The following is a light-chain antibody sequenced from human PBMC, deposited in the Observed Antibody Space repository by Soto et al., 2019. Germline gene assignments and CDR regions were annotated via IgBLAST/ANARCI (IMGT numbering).Light chain of an antibody. V-gene: IGLV1-47*01. J-gene: IGLJ1*01. CDR3: AAWDDSLSGRGV. CDR1: SSNIGSNY. CDR2: RNN. Sequence: VITKPPSAYRTYVQRVTISCSGSSSNIGSNYVYWYQQLPGTAPKLLIYRNNQRPSGVPDRFSGSKSDTSASLAISGLRSEDEADYYCAAWDDSLSGRGVFGTGTKVTV.